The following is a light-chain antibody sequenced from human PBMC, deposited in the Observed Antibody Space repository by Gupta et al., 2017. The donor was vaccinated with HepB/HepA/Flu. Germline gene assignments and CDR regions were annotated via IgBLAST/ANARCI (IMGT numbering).Light chain of an antibody. V-gene: IGKV3-20*01. J-gene: IGKJ1*01. Sequence: EIVLTQSPGTLSLSPGERATLSCRASQTIINNYLAWYQQKPGQTPRLLIYGASSRTTGLPYRFSGSGGATDIGLNISMRAADDVAVYYCQHDGTSLRTFGQGTKVEFK. CDR3: QHDGTSLRT. CDR2: GAS. CDR1: QTIINNY.